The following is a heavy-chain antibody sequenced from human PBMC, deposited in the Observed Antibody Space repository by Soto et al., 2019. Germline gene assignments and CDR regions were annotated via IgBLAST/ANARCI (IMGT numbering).Heavy chain of an antibody. J-gene: IGHJ4*02. Sequence: QLQLQESGPGLVKPSQTLSLTCTVSGGFISSGGYYWSWVRQHPGKGLQWIGYIDSVGVTFDNASLRSRANIAVDTSKIQFPLDLTSVTAAVTAIYFCARAPPRGTACWGQATLVTFSS. D-gene: IGHD2-21*02. CDR2: IDSVGVT. CDR3: ARAPPRGTAC. V-gene: IGHV4-31*03. CDR1: GGFISSGGYY.